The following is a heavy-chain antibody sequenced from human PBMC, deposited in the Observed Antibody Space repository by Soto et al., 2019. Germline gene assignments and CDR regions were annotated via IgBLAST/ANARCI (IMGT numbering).Heavy chain of an antibody. CDR3: AKDQTGGGYEFGS. CDR2: IIWNGGTI. Sequence: GGSLRLSCVASGFTFADHAMHWVRQPPGKGLEWVATIIWNGGTIAYADTVRGRFTVSRDNARRSLYLQMNSLRVEDSALYYCAKDQTGGGYEFGSWGQGTRVTVSS. J-gene: IGHJ4*02. D-gene: IGHD3-16*01. CDR1: GFTFADHA. V-gene: IGHV3-9*01.